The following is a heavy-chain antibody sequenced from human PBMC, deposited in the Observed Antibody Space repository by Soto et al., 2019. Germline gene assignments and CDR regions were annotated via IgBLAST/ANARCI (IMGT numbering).Heavy chain of an antibody. V-gene: IGHV2-5*01. CDR2: IYWNDDK. CDR1: GISLSTSGLG. CDR3: AHRPSGWYLFDY. Sequence: QITLKESGPPLVRPTQPLTLTCTFSGISLSTSGLGVGWIRQPPGKALEWLALIYWNDDKRYSPSLKARLTITKDTSKNQVVLTMTNMDPVDTATYYCAHRPSGWYLFDYWGQGTLVTVSS. J-gene: IGHJ4*02. D-gene: IGHD6-19*01.